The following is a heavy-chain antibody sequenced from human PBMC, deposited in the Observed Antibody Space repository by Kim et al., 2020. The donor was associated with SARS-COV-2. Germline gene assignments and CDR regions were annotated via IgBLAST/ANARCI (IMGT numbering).Heavy chain of an antibody. D-gene: IGHD3-16*01. Sequence: GGSLRLSCTASGVTFGDYAMTWVRQAPGKGLEWVGFIRSKAYGGTTEYAASVKGRFTISRYDSKSIAYLQMNSLKTEDTAVYYCTPNGPYYDYVGWGQGTLVTVSS. V-gene: IGHV3-49*04. CDR3: TPNGPYYDYVG. CDR2: IRSKAYGGTT. CDR1: GVTFGDYA. J-gene: IGHJ4*02.